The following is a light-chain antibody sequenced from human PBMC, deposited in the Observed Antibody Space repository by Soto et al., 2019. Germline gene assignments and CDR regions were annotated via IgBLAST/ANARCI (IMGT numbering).Light chain of an antibody. CDR1: LSVSTS. CDR2: DAA. V-gene: IGKV3-11*01. CDR3: QQRSKWPLT. J-gene: IGKJ4*01. Sequence: EIVLTQSPVTLSLSPGERATLSCRASLSVSTSLDWYQQKPGQSPRLLIYDAAHRATGIPVRFSGGGSGTDFTPTISSLEPEDSAVYYCQQRSKWPLTFGGGTKVDIK.